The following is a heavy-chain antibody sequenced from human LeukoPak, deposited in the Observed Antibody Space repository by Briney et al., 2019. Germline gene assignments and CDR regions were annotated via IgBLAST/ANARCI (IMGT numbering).Heavy chain of an antibody. V-gene: IGHV3-33*01. CDR2: IWYDGSNK. D-gene: IGHD6-13*01. J-gene: IGHJ4*02. CDR3: ARDHYSRNDY. CDR1: GFTFSSYG. Sequence: GGSLRLSCAASGFTFSSYGMHWVRQAPGKGLEWVALIWYDGSNKYYADSVKGRFTISRDNSKNTVYLQMNSLRAEDTAVYYCARDHYSRNDYWGQGTLVTVSS.